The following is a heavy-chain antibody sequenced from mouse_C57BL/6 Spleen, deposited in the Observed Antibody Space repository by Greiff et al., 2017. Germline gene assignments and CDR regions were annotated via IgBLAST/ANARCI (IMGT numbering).Heavy chain of an antibody. V-gene: IGHV2-5*01. CDR2: IWRGGST. CDR1: GFSFTSYG. Sequence: QVQLQQSGPGLVQPSQSLSITCTVSGFSFTSYGVHWVRQSPGQGLEWLGVIWRGGSTDYNAAFMSRLSITKDNSKSQVFFKMNSLQADDTAIYYCDNYDGYYGWFAYWGQGTLVTVSA. D-gene: IGHD2-3*01. CDR3: DNYDGYYGWFAY. J-gene: IGHJ3*01.